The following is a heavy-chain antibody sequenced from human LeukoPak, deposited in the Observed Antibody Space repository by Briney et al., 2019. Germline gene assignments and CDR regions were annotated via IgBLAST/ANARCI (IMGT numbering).Heavy chain of an antibody. Sequence: ASVKVSCKASGYTFTNYYIHWVRHAPGQGLEWMGVINTSGGSTSYAQMCQGRVTMSRDKSTNTLYMELSSLRSEDTAVYYCARVESWEHRGSSQDAFDIWGQGTMVSVSS. D-gene: IGHD1-26*01. CDR3: ARVESWEHRGSSQDAFDI. CDR2: INTSGGST. V-gene: IGHV1-46*01. J-gene: IGHJ3*02. CDR1: GYTFTNYY.